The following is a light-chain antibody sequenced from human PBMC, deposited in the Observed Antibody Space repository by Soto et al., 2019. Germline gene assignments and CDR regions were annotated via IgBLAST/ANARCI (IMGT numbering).Light chain of an antibody. CDR2: GAS. Sequence: VLTQSPGTLSLSPGERATLSCRASQSVSSNYLALYQQKPGQAPRLLIYGASSRATGIPDRFSGSGSGTDFTLTIRRLEPEDFAVYYCQQYGSSYPWTFGQGTKVDIK. CDR1: QSVSSNY. CDR3: QQYGSSYPWT. V-gene: IGKV3-20*01. J-gene: IGKJ1*01.